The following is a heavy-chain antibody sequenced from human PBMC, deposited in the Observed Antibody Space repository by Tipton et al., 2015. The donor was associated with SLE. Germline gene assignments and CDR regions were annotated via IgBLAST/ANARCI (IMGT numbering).Heavy chain of an antibody. CDR1: GFTFSSYS. CDR2: ISSSNTYI. CDR3: AKDYAGSGYYYWYFDL. Sequence: GSLRLSCAASGFTFSSYSMIWVRQAPGKGLEWVSSISSSNTYIYYGDSVKGRFTISRDNAKDSLYLQMNSLRAEDTAVYYCAKDYAGSGYYYWYFDLWGRGTLVTVSS. D-gene: IGHD3-22*01. J-gene: IGHJ2*01. V-gene: IGHV3-21*04.